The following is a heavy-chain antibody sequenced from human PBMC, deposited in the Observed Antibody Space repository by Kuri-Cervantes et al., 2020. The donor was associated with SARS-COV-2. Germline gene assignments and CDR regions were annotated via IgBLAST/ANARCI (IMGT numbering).Heavy chain of an antibody. D-gene: IGHD6-6*01. J-gene: IGHJ4*02. V-gene: IGHV3-48*02. CDR3: ARGLSIAARRIPFDY. CDR1: GFTFSSYS. Sequence: GESLKISCAASGFTFSSYSMNWVRQAPGKGLEWVSYISSSSSTIYYADSVKGRFTISRDNAKNSLYLQMNSLRDEDTAVYYCARGLSIAARRIPFDYWGQGTLVTVSS. CDR2: ISSSSSTI.